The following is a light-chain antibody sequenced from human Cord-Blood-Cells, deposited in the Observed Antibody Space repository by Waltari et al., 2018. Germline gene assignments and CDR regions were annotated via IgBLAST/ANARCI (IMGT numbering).Light chain of an antibody. Sequence: QSVLTQPPSASGTPGQRVSLASSESGSNTGSNTLHGYQQLPGTAPKLLSYSNHQQPSGVPARFSGSKSSTSASLAISGLQSEDEADYYCAAWDDSLNGLVFGEGAKLTVL. V-gene: IGLV1-44*01. CDR1: GSNTGSNT. J-gene: IGLJ2*01. CDR2: SNH. CDR3: AAWDDSLNGLV.